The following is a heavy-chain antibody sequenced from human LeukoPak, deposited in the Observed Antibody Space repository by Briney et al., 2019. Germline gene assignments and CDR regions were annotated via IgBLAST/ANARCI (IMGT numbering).Heavy chain of an antibody. CDR3: ARDMYSYSGSYFGAADY. CDR2: ISYDGSNK. D-gene: IGHD1-26*01. J-gene: IGHJ4*02. CDR1: GFTFSSYA. V-gene: IGHV3-30*01. Sequence: TGRSLRLSCAASGFTFSSYAMHWVRQAPGKGLEWVAVISYDGSNKYYADSVKGRFTISRDNSKNTLYLQMNSLRAEDTAVYYCARDMYSYSGSYFGAADYWGQGTLVTVSS.